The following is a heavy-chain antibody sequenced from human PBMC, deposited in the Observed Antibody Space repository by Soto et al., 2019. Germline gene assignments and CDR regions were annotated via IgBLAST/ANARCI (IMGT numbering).Heavy chain of an antibody. CDR1: GGSISGTTYS. Sequence: PSETLSRTCAVSGGSISGTTYSWSWIRQPPGKGLEWIGYIYDSGNTYYNPSLKSQFSISVDRSKNQFSLKLSSVTAADTAVYYCARGQGAAAGHSNFDYWGQGALVTVSS. CDR2: IYDSGNT. J-gene: IGHJ4*02. CDR3: ARGQGAAAGHSNFDY. V-gene: IGHV4-30-2*01. D-gene: IGHD6-13*01.